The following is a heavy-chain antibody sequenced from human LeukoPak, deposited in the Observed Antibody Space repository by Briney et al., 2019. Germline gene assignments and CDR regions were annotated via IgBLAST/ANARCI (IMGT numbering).Heavy chain of an antibody. CDR1: GYSFSNWW. CDR2: INVDGSQK. V-gene: IGHV3-7*01. CDR3: FPRDED. Sequence: GGSLRLSCAASGYSFSNWWMNWVRQAPGKGLEWVANINVDGSQKYYADSVKGRFTISRDNPKNSVHLEMDSLSAEVTAFSYCFPRDEDWGQGILVTVSS. J-gene: IGHJ4*02.